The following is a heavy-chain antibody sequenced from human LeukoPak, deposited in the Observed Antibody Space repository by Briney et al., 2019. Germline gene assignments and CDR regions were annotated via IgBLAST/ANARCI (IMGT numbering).Heavy chain of an antibody. J-gene: IGHJ4*02. D-gene: IGHD3-3*01. CDR3: ARGKVYDFWSGYSDYFDY. CDR1: GGTFSSYA. CDR2: IIPIFGTA. Sequence: ASVKVSCKASGGTFSSYAISWVRQAPGQGLEWMGAIIPIFGTANYAQKFQGRVTITTDESTSTAYMELSSLRSEDTAVYYCARGKVYDFWSGYSDYFDYWGQGTLVTVSS. V-gene: IGHV1-69*05.